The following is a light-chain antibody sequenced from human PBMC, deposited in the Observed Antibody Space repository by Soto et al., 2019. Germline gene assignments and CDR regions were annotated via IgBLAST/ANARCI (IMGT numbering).Light chain of an antibody. CDR1: QSLVSSDGNTY. J-gene: IGKJ3*01. Sequence: DVVMTQSPLSLPVTLGQPASISCRSSQSLVSSDGNTYWNWFQQRPGQSPRRLIYYVSNRDSGVPDRFSGSGSGTDFTLRISRVEAEDVGVYYCMQGTHWPLTFGPGTKVDSK. V-gene: IGKV2-30*01. CDR2: YVS. CDR3: MQGTHWPLT.